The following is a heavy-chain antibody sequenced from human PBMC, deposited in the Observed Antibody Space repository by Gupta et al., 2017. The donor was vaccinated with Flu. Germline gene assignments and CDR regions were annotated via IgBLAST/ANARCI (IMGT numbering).Heavy chain of an antibody. CDR3: ASIRGGGPQPYYFDY. CDR2: ISGSGGST. D-gene: IGHD3-10*01. CDR1: GFTFSSYA. Sequence: EVQLLESGGGLVQPGGSLRLSCAASGFTFSSYAMSWVRQAPGKGLEWVSAISGSGGSTYYADSVKGRFTISRDNSKNTLYLQMNSLRAEDTAVYYCASIRGGGPQPYYFDYWGQGTLVTVSS. J-gene: IGHJ4*02. V-gene: IGHV3-23*01.